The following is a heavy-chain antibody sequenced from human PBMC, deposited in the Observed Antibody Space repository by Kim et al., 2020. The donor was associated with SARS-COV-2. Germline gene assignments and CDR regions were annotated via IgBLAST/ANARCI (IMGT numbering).Heavy chain of an antibody. CDR3: AREDTYYDILTGYYNYALDV. Sequence: SETLSLTCTVSGGSISSYSWSWIRQPPGKGLEWIGYVYYSGSTNYNPSLKSRVTISVDTSKNQFSLKLSSVTAADTAVYYCAREDTYYDILTGYYNYALDVWGQGTTVTVSS. J-gene: IGHJ6*02. V-gene: IGHV4-59*01. CDR2: VYYSGST. D-gene: IGHD3-9*01. CDR1: GGSISSYS.